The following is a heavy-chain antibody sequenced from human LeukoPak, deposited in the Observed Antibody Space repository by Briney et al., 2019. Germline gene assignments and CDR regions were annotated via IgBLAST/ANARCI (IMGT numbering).Heavy chain of an antibody. CDR1: GYTFTSYY. V-gene: IGHV1-2*02. CDR2: INPNSGGT. J-gene: IGHJ4*02. D-gene: IGHD3-22*01. CDR3: AREGKDRYYYDSSGLSYFDY. Sequence: VASVKVSCKASGYTFTSYYMHWVRQAPGQGLEWMGWINPNSGGTNYAQKFQGRVTMTRDTSISTAYMELSGLRSDDTAVYYCAREGKDRYYYDSSGLSYFDYWGQGTLVTVSS.